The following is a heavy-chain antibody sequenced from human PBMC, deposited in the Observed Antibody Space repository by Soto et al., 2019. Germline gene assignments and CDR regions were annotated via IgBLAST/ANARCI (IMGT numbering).Heavy chain of an antibody. CDR3: ARVGGTVTSDY. CDR2: IYYDGSNK. Sequence: ESGGGVVQPGRSLRLSCAASGFTFSTYGMHWVRQAPGKGLEWLAMIYYDGSNKYYADSVKGRFTISRDNAKNTLYLQMNSLRAEDTAVYYCARVGGTVTSDYWGQGTLVTVSS. V-gene: IGHV3-33*01. D-gene: IGHD4-17*01. CDR1: GFTFSTYG. J-gene: IGHJ4*02.